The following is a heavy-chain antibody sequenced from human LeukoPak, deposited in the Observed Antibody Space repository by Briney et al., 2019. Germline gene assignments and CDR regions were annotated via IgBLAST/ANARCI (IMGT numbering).Heavy chain of an antibody. CDR2: IYTSGST. Sequence: PSETLSLTCTVSGGSRSTYHWSWIRQPPGKGLEWIGYIYTSGSTNYNPSLKSRVTISVDKSKNQFSLNLSSVTAADTAVYYCARLVRGAAAGFDPWGQGTLVTVSS. CDR3: ARLVRGAAAGFDP. D-gene: IGHD6-13*01. CDR1: GGSRSTYH. J-gene: IGHJ5*02. V-gene: IGHV4-4*09.